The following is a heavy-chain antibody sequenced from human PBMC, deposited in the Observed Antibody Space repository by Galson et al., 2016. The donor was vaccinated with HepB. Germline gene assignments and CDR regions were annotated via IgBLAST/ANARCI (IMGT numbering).Heavy chain of an antibody. D-gene: IGHD1-14*01. CDR3: ARHFPGGITRGFDY. Sequence: SETLSLTCTVSGDSISTPHWWSWVRQPPGKGLEWIGEIHQSGTTNYHPSLMSRVAMSIDPSTDQLSLVLTSVRAADTAVYFCARHFPGGITRGFDYWGRGALVTVSS. J-gene: IGHJ4*02. CDR2: IHQSGTT. V-gene: IGHV4-4*02. CDR1: GDSISTPHW.